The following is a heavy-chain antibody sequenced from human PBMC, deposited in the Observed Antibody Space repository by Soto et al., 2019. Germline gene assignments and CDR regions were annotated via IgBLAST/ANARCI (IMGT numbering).Heavy chain of an antibody. CDR3: RYYDFWSGAPSYYYGMDV. CDR1: GYTFTSYG. Sequence: VKVSCKASGYTFTSYGISWVRQAPGQGLEWMGWISAYNGNTSYAQKLQGRVTMTTDTSTSTAYMELRSLRSDDTAVYYCRYYDFWSGAPSYYYGMDVWGQGTTVTVSS. V-gene: IGHV1-18*04. D-gene: IGHD3-3*01. J-gene: IGHJ6*02. CDR2: ISAYNGNT.